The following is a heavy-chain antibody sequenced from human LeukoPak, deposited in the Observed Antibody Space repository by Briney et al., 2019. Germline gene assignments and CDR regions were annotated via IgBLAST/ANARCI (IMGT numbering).Heavy chain of an antibody. Sequence: PPQTLSLTCAVSGGSLSSGGYSWSWIRQPPGKGLEWIGYIYHTGSTHYNPSLQSRLTISVDRSKNQFHLKLRSVTAADTAVYYCARGGYCSGGSCYQKCGMDVWGQGTTVTVSS. D-gene: IGHD2-15*01. CDR3: ARGGYCSGGSCYQKCGMDV. CDR1: GGSLSSGGYS. CDR2: IYHTGST. V-gene: IGHV4-30-2*01. J-gene: IGHJ6*01.